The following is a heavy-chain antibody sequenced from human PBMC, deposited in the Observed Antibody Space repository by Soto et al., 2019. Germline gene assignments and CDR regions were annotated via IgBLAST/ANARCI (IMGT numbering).Heavy chain of an antibody. CDR3: AGGYYYDSSGLYSLILNFDH. Sequence: QVQLVDSGGGVVQPGKSLRLSCAASGFTFRTYSMHWVRQVPGKGLEWVAVISYDGSNKYYADSVKGRFTISRDNSNNTLHLQMNFLRAEDTAVYYCAGGYYYDSSGLYSLILNFDHWGQGTLVTVSS. D-gene: IGHD3-22*01. V-gene: IGHV3-30-3*01. CDR1: GFTFRTYS. J-gene: IGHJ4*02. CDR2: ISYDGSNK.